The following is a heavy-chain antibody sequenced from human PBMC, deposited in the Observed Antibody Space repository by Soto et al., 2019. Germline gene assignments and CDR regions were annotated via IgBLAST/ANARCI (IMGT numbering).Heavy chain of an antibody. Sequence: GGSLRLSCAASGFTFSSYAMSWVRQAPGKGLEWVSTISGSGGSTYYADSVKGRFTISRDNSKNTLYLQMNSLRAEDTAVYYCAKRGTADLWIIGPNFDYWGQGTLVTVSS. J-gene: IGHJ4*02. CDR3: AKRGTADLWIIGPNFDY. V-gene: IGHV3-23*01. CDR1: GFTFSSYA. D-gene: IGHD5-12*01. CDR2: ISGSGGST.